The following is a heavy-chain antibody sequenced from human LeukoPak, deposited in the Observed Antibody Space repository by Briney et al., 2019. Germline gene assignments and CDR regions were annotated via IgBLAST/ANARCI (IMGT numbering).Heavy chain of an antibody. J-gene: IGHJ3*02. D-gene: IGHD3-22*01. CDR1: GGSFSGYY. Sequence: SETLSLTCAVYGGSFSGYYWSWIRQPPGKGLEWIGEINHSGSTNYNPSLKTRVTISVDTSKNQFSLKLSSVTAADTAVYFCARGPYSYDSSGAFDIWGQGTMVTVSS. CDR2: INHSGST. CDR3: ARGPYSYDSSGAFDI. V-gene: IGHV4-34*01.